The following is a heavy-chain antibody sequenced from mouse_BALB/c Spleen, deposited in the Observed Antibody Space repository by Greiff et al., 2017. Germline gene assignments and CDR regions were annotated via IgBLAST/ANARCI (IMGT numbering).Heavy chain of an antibody. V-gene: IGHV2-3*01. Sequence: VKLMESGPGLVAPSQSLSITCTVSGFSLTSYGVSWVRQPPGKGLEWLGVIWGDGSTNYHSALISRLSISKDNSKSQVFLKLNSLQTDDTPTYYHAKHNYLYDRGYFDYRGQGTTRTVSP. CDR1: GFSLTSYG. J-gene: IGHJ2*01. CDR2: IWGDGST. D-gene: IGHD2-14*01. CDR3: AKHNYLYDRGYFDY.